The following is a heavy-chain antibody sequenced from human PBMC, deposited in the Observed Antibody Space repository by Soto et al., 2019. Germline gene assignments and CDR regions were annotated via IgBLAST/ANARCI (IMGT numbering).Heavy chain of an antibody. CDR1: GFTVSNNY. V-gene: IGHV3-53*01. D-gene: IGHD4-4*01. CDR3: ARNGWGMATVGM. J-gene: IGHJ4*02. CDR2: ISSGGTT. Sequence: EVQLVESGGGLVQPGGSLRLSCAASGFTVSNNYMIWFRLPPGKGLEWVSLISSGGTTYYADSVKGRFTISRDNSKNTQYLQMNRLRVADTAVYYCARNGWGMATVGMWGPGTLVTVSS.